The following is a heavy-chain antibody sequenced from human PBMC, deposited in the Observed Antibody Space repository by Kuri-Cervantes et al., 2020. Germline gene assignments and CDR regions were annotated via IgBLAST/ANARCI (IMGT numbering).Heavy chain of an antibody. V-gene: IGHV3-23*01. CDR1: GFTFSNYA. D-gene: IGHD3-22*01. CDR2: ISGSGGST. CDR3: AKDYYDTSGAY. Sequence: GESLKISCAASGFTFSNYAMTWVRQAPGKGLEWVSAISGSGGSTYYADSVKGRFTISRDNSKNTLYLQMNSLRAEDTAVYYCAKDYYDTSGAYWGQGTLVTVSS. J-gene: IGHJ4*02.